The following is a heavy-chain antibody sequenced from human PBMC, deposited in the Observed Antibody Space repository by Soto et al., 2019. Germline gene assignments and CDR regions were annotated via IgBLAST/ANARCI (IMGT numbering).Heavy chain of an antibody. D-gene: IGHD3-10*01. CDR1: GFTFNTYN. Sequence: GGSLRLSCTASGFTFNTYNMNWVRQAPGKGLEWVSYISSSSYTIKYAGSVEGRFTVSRDNGKKSLYLQMSSLRDEDTAVYFCAREISLSAGSYFDYWGQGTLVTVSS. V-gene: IGHV3-48*02. CDR2: ISSSSYTI. CDR3: AREISLSAGSYFDY. J-gene: IGHJ4*02.